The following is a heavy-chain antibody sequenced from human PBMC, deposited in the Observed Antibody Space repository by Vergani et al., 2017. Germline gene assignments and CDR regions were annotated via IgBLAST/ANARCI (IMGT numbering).Heavy chain of an antibody. D-gene: IGHD3-9*01. J-gene: IGHJ4*02. V-gene: IGHV3-30*18. CDR2: ISYDGSNK. CDR1: GFTFSSYG. CDR3: AKERGEGGYYDILTGHFDY. Sequence: QVQLVESGGGVVQPGRSLRLSCAASGFTFSSYGMHWVRQAPGKGLEWVAVISYDGSNKYYADSVKGRFTISRDNSKNTLSLQMNSLRAEDTAVYYCAKERGEGGYYDILTGHFDYWGQGTLVTVSS.